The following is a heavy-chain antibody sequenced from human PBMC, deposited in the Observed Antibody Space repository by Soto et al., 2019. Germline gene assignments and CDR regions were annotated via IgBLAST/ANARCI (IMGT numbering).Heavy chain of an antibody. Sequence: QVQLQESGPGLVKPSQTLSLTCSVSGGSINSGAYYWGWIRQHPGKGLEWIGYISYTGRTYSNPSLQSRVTIALDMSESQFSLKLTSVIAADTAVYFCARVSATVTRWIDPWGQGTLVTVSP. J-gene: IGHJ5*02. CDR3: ARVSATVTRWIDP. D-gene: IGHD6-13*01. V-gene: IGHV4-31*03. CDR1: GGSINSGAYY. CDR2: ISYTGRT.